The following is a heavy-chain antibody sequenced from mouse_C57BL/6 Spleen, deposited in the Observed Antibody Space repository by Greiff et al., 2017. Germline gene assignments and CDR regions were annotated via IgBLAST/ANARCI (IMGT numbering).Heavy chain of an antibody. V-gene: IGHV1-64*01. CDR1: GYTFTSYW. D-gene: IGHD1-1*01. CDR2: IHPNSGST. Sequence: VQLKQPGAELVKPGASVKLSCKASGYTFTSYWMHWVKQRPGQGLEWIGMIHPNSGSTNYNEKFKSKATLTADKSSSTAYMQLSSLTSEDSAVYYCAPYYSWFAYWGQGTLVTVSA. CDR3: APYYSWFAY. J-gene: IGHJ3*01.